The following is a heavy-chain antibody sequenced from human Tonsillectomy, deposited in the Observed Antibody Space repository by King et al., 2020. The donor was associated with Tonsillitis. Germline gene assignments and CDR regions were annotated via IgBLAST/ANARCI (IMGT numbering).Heavy chain of an antibody. J-gene: IGHJ3*02. D-gene: IGHD2-2*01. CDR3: ARPITPYCSSTSCQDAFDI. CDR1: GFTFSTYT. Sequence: VQLVESGGGVVQPGRSLRLSCAASGFTFSTYTMHWVRQAPGKVLEWVAVLSYDGRHKYYADSVKGRFTISRDNSKNTLYLQMNSLRAEDTAVYYCARPITPYCSSTSCQDAFDIWGQGTVVTVSS. V-gene: IGHV3-30*04. CDR2: LSYDGRHK.